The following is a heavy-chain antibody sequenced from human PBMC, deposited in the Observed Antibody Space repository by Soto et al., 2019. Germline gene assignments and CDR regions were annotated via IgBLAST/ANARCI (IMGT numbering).Heavy chain of an antibody. CDR2: IVSSGVST. J-gene: IGHJ4*02. Sequence: GGSLRLSCAASGFTFSSYAMSWVRQAPGKGLEWVSAIVSSGVSTYYADSVKGRFTISRDNSENTLYLQMNSLRAEDTAVYYCAKALESRYCSGGSCSGGYYFDYWGQGTLVTVSS. D-gene: IGHD2-15*01. CDR1: GFTFSSYA. CDR3: AKALESRYCSGGSCSGGYYFDY. V-gene: IGHV3-23*01.